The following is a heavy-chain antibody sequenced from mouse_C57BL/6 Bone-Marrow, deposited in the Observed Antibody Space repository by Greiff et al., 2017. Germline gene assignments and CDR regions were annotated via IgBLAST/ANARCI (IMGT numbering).Heavy chain of an antibody. Sequence: QVQLQQSGAELVRPGTSVKMSCQASGYTFTNYWIGWAKQRPGHGLEWIGDIYPGGGYTNYNETFTGKATLTADKYSSTAYMQFSSLTSEDSSIYYCARYGTTVVANYFDYWGQGTTLTVAS. CDR1: GYTFTNYW. J-gene: IGHJ2*01. CDR3: ARYGTTVVANYFDY. V-gene: IGHV1-63*01. CDR2: IYPGGGYT. D-gene: IGHD1-1*01.